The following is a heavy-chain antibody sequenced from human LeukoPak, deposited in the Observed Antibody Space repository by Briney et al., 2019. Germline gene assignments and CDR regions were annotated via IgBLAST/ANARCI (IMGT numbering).Heavy chain of an antibody. CDR1: GDSVSSNSGT. CDR3: ARGKSKRLDV. V-gene: IGHV6-1*01. Sequence: PSQTLSLTCAISGDSVSSNSGTWNWIRQSPSRGLEWLGRTYYESKWYYDYAVSLKSRITINPDTSKNLFSLQLTSVTPEDTAVYYCARGKSKRLDVWGQGTTVTVSS. D-gene: IGHD5/OR15-5a*01. J-gene: IGHJ6*02. CDR2: TYYESKWYY.